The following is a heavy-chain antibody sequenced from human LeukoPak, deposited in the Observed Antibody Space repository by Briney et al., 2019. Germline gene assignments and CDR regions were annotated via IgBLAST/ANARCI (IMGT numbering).Heavy chain of an antibody. Sequence: SETLSLTCTVSGGSISSSSYYWGWIRQPPGKGLEWIGRIYTSGSTNYNPSLKSRVTISVDRSKNQFSLQLSSVTAADTAVYYCARTYCGGDCRGYYYHYYMDVWGKGTTVTISS. D-gene: IGHD2-21*02. CDR2: IYTSGST. V-gene: IGHV4-39*07. CDR3: ARTYCGGDCRGYYYHYYMDV. J-gene: IGHJ6*03. CDR1: GGSISSSSYY.